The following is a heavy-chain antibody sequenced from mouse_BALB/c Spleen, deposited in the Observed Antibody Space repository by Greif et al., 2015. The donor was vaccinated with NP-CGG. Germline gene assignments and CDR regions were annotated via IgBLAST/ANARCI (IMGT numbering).Heavy chain of an antibody. CDR2: INPSNGGA. D-gene: IGHD1-2*01. CDR1: GYTFISYY. J-gene: IGHJ2*01. CDR3: TRGRRRDFDF. V-gene: IGHV1S81*02. Sequence: QVQLQQSGAELVKPGASVKLSCKASGYTFISYYMYWVKQRPVQGLEWIGEINPSNGGANLNEKFKSKATLTVDESSSTAYMQLSSLTSEDSAVYFCTRGRRRDFDFWGQGTTLTVSS.